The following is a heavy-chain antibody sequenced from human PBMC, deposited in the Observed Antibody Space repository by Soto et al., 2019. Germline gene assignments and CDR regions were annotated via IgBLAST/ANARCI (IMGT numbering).Heavy chain of an antibody. CDR1: GGSISSYY. CDR2: IYYSGST. Sequence: QVQLQESGPGLVKPSETLSLTCTVSGGSISSYYWSWIRQPPGKGLEWIGYIYYSGSTNYNPSLKSRVSRSVDPSKNPFSLQLSSVTAADTAVYYCARGDPLLWFGEKVYYGMDVWGQGTTVTVSS. J-gene: IGHJ6*02. V-gene: IGHV4-59*01. CDR3: ARGDPLLWFGEKVYYGMDV. D-gene: IGHD3-10*01.